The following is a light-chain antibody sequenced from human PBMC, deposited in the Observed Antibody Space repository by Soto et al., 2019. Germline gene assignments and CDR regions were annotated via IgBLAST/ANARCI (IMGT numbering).Light chain of an antibody. Sequence: SCTGTGSGVGGYNYVSWYQQHPGKTPKLMIYDVSNRPSGVSNRFSGSKSGNTASLTISGLQAEDEADYYCSSYTSSSTLVVFGGGTKMTVL. CDR2: DVS. J-gene: IGLJ2*01. CDR3: SSYTSSSTLVV. V-gene: IGLV2-14*04. CDR1: GSGVGGYNY.